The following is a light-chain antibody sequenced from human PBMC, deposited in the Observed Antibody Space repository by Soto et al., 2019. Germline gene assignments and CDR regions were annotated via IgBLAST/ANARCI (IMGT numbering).Light chain of an antibody. Sequence: QSALTQPASVSGSPGQSITISCTGTSSDVGLYNLVSWYQQLPGKAPKLIIYEVNERHSGISDRFSGSKSGNTASLTISGLQDEDEADYYCCSYVGSSILMFGGGTKLTVL. CDR3: CSYVGSSILM. CDR1: SSDVGLYNL. J-gene: IGLJ3*02. V-gene: IGLV2-23*02. CDR2: EVN.